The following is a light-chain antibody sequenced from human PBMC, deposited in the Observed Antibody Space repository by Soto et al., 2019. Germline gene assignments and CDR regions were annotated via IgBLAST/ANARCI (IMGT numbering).Light chain of an antibody. CDR3: QQYGSSVFT. Sequence: ETVLTQSPGTLSLSPGETATLSCRASQTVTTNYLAWYQQKPDQAPRLLIYGASSRATGIPDRFSGSGSGTDFTLTIGRLEHEDFAVYYCQQYGSSVFTFGQGTKLEIK. CDR1: QTVTTNY. V-gene: IGKV3-20*01. CDR2: GAS. J-gene: IGKJ2*01.